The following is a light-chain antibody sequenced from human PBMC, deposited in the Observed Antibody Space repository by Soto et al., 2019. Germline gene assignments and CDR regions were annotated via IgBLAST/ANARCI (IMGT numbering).Light chain of an antibody. CDR1: SSNIGAGYD. CDR2: ANT. V-gene: IGLV1-40*01. J-gene: IGLJ1*01. Sequence: QSVLTQPASVSGAPGQSVTISCTGSSSNIGAGYDVHWYQQRPGAAPRLLIFANTDRPSGVPDRFSASKSYTSASLTIDGLQAEDEADYYCQSYDTSLSGSGVFGTGTKVTVL. CDR3: QSYDTSLSGSGV.